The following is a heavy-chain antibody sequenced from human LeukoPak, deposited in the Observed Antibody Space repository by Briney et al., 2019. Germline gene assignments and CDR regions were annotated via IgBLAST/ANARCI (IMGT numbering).Heavy chain of an antibody. CDR3: AKSGKILGY. V-gene: IGHV3-48*01. CDR1: GFTFSNCA. CDR2: ISGRGSSI. Sequence: GGSLRLSCAASGFTFSNCAMNWVRQAPGKGLEWVAYISGRGSSIYYLDSVKGRFTISRDNAKNSLYLQMNNLRPEDTAVYYCAKSGKILGYWGQGTLVTVSS. J-gene: IGHJ4*02. D-gene: IGHD2-2*03.